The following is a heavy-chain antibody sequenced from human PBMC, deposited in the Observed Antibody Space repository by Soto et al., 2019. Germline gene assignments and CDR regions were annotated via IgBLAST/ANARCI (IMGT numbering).Heavy chain of an antibody. V-gene: IGHV1-69*12. D-gene: IGHD6-19*01. J-gene: IGHJ3*02. CDR1: GGTFSSYA. CDR2: IIPIFGTA. CDR3: ARDAAYSSSDAFDI. Sequence: QVQLVQSGAEVKKPGSSVKVSCKASGGTFSSYAIGWVREAPGQGLEWMGGIIPIFGTANYAQKFQGRVTITADESTSTAYMELSSLRSEDTSVYYCARDAAYSSSDAFDIWGQGTMVTVSS.